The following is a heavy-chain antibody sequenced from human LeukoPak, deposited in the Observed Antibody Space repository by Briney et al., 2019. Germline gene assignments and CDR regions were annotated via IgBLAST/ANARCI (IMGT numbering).Heavy chain of an antibody. CDR3: VRDRSPGAATAGDSFDY. CDR2: ISWNSDKT. D-gene: IGHD1-26*01. V-gene: IGHV3-20*04. J-gene: IGHJ4*02. CDR1: GFTFDDYA. Sequence: PGGSLRLSCTASGFTFDDYALSWVRHVPGKGLEWVSGISWNSDKTVYADSVEGRFTTSRDNDKNSLYLQMDSLRAEDTALYFCVRDRSPGAATAGDSFDYWGQGILVPVSS.